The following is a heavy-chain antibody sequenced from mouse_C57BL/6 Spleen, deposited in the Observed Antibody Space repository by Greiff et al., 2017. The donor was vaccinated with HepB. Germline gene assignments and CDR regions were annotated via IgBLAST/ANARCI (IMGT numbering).Heavy chain of an antibody. Sequence: EVQVVESGEGLVKPGGSLKLSCAASGFTFSSYAMSWVRQTPEKRLEWVAYISSGGDYIYYADTVKGRFTISRDNARNTLYLQMSSLKSEDTAMYYCTRGAYYSNSYAMDYWGQGTSVTVSS. CDR3: TRGAYYSNSYAMDY. V-gene: IGHV5-9-1*02. CDR1: GFTFSSYA. D-gene: IGHD2-5*01. CDR2: ISSGGDYI. J-gene: IGHJ4*01.